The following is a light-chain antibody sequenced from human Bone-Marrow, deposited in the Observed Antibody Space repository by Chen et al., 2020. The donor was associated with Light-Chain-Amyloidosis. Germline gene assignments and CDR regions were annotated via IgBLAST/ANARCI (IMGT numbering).Light chain of an antibody. CDR1: NIVSTS. CDR2: DDS. Sequence: SYVLTHPSSVSVAPGQTATIACGGNNIVSTSVHWYQQTPGQAPLLVVYDDSDRPSGIPVRLSGSNSGNTATPTISRVEAGDEADYYCQVWDRSSDRPVFGGGTKLTVL. CDR3: QVWDRSSDRPV. J-gene: IGLJ3*02. V-gene: IGLV3-21*02.